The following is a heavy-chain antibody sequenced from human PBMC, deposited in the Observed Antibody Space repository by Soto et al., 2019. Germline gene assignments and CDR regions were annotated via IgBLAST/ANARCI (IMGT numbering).Heavy chain of an antibody. D-gene: IGHD3-9*01. CDR2: ISSSSSPI. V-gene: IGHV3-48*04. J-gene: IGHJ4*02. CDR1: GFSFNKYS. Sequence: GGSLRLSCAASGFSFNKYSMNWARQAPGKGLEWISYISSSSSPIYYADSVKGRFTISRDNAKNSLYLQMNSLRAEDTAVYYCARADYDILTGYTDYWDQGTLVTVSS. CDR3: ARADYDILTGYTDY.